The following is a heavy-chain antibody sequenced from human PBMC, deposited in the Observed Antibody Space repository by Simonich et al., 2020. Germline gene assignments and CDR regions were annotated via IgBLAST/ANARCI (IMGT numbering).Heavy chain of an antibody. D-gene: IGHD4-17*01. CDR3: ARHYYGDYYFDY. V-gene: IGHV3-48*03. CDR1: GFTFSSYE. CDR2: IRSSGSTI. Sequence: EVQLVESGGGLVQPGGSLRLSCAASGFTFSSYEMNWVRRAPGKELEWVSYIRSSGSTIYYPDSVKGRFTISRDNAKNSLYLQMNSLRAEDTAVYCCARHYYGDYYFDYWGQGTLVTVSS. J-gene: IGHJ4*02.